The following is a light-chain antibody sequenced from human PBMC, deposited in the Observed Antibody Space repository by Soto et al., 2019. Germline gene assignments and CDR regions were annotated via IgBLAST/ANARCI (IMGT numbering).Light chain of an antibody. Sequence: DIHMTQSPSTLSASVGDRVTITCRASQSISVWLAWDQQKPGKAPNLLIYKTSILETGFPSRFSGSGSGTEFTLTISSLQPDDFATYYCQHYNDYSWTFGQGTKVEIK. CDR1: QSISVW. J-gene: IGKJ1*01. CDR3: QHYNDYSWT. V-gene: IGKV1-5*03. CDR2: KTS.